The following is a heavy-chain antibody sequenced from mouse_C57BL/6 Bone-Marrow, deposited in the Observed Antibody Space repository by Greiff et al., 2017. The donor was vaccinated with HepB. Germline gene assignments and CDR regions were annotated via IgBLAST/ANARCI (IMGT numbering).Heavy chain of an antibody. D-gene: IGHD1-1*01. V-gene: IGHV5-12*01. Sequence: DVHLVESGGGLVQPGGSLKLSCAASGFTFSDYYMYWVRQTPEKRLEWVAYISNGGGSTYYPDTVKGRFTISRDNAKNTLYLQMSRLKSEDTAMYYCARLRWYFDVWGTGTTVTVSS. CDR3: ARLRWYFDV. J-gene: IGHJ1*03. CDR1: GFTFSDYY. CDR2: ISNGGGST.